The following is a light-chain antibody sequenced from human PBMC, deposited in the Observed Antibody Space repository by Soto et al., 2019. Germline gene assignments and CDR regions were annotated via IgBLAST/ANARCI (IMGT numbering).Light chain of an antibody. V-gene: IGKV3-20*01. CDR2: GAS. Sequence: ESVLTQSPGTMSLSPGERATLSCRASQSVSSSFLAWYQLKPGQAPRLLIYGASSRATGIPDRFSGSGSVTDFTITISRLEPEDFAVYYCHQYESTPWTFGQGTKVEIK. J-gene: IGKJ1*01. CDR3: HQYESTPWT. CDR1: QSVSSSF.